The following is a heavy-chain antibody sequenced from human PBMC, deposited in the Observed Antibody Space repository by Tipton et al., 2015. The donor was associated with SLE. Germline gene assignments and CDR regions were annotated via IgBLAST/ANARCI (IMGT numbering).Heavy chain of an antibody. CDR3: ARSNWGWAFDI. Sequence: SLRLSCAASKFTFSSYWMSWVRQAPGKGLEWVANIREDGSGKFYVDPLKGRFTISRDNAKNSVYLQMNSLRVEDTAVYYCARSNWGWAFDIWGEGTMVTVSS. V-gene: IGHV3-7*01. CDR2: IREDGSGK. J-gene: IGHJ3*02. CDR1: KFTFSSYW. D-gene: IGHD7-27*01.